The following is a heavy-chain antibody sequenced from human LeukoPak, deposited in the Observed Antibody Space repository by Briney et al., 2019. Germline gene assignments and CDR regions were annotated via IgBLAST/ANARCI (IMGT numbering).Heavy chain of an antibody. J-gene: IGHJ5*02. D-gene: IGHD6-6*01. CDR1: GFTVSSNY. V-gene: IGHV3-53*05. CDR2: IYSGGST. CDR3: AGHVSSIAARYWGFYWFDP. Sequence: GGSLRLSCAASGFTVSSNYMSWVRQAPGKGLEWVSVIYSGGSTYYADSVKGRFTISRDNSKNTLYLQMNSLRSEDTAVYYCAGHVSSIAARYWGFYWFDPWGQGTLVTVSS.